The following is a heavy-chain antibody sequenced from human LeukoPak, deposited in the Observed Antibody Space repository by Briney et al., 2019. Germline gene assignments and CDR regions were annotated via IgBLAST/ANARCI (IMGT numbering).Heavy chain of an antibody. J-gene: IGHJ3*01. CDR2: INHSGST. V-gene: IGHV4-34*01. Sequence: SETLSLTCAVYGGSFSAYYWSWIRQPPGKGLEWIGEINHSGSTNYNPSLKSRVTISVDTSKNQFSLKLTSVTAADTAVYYCARDNYYEGAFDVWGQGTMVTVSS. D-gene: IGHD3-22*01. CDR1: GGSFSAYY. CDR3: ARDNYYEGAFDV.